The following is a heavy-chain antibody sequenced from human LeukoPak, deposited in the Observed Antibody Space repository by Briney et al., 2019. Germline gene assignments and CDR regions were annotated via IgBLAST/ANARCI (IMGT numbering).Heavy chain of an antibody. D-gene: IGHD2-2*03. J-gene: IGHJ5*02. CDR2: IIPIFGIA. Sequence: ASVKVSCKASGGTFSSYAISWVRQAPGQGLVWMGRIIPIFGIANYAQKFQGGVTITADKSTSTAYMELSSLRSEDTAVYYCARDLDIVVVPAAYNWFDPWGQGTLVTVSS. V-gene: IGHV1-69*04. CDR3: ARDLDIVVVPAAYNWFDP. CDR1: GGTFSSYA.